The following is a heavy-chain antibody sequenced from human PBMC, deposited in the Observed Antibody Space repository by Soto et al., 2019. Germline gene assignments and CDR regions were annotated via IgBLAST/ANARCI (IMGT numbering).Heavy chain of an antibody. D-gene: IGHD5-12*01. Sequence: ETLSLTCTVSGASINSFYWSWVRQPSGKGLEWIGRIFSSGSTSFNPSLESRVAMSLDTSKNHFSLNLSSVTAADMAVYYCAREASYSAYNFAHGIQLWSFDFWGQGALVTVYS. CDR3: AREASYSAYNFAHGIQLWSFDF. CDR1: GASINSFY. J-gene: IGHJ4*02. CDR2: IFSSGST. V-gene: IGHV4-4*07.